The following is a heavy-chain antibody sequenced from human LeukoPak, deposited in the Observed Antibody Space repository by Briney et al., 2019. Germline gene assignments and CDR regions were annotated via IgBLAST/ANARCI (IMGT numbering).Heavy chain of an antibody. CDR2: FSGSGDTT. V-gene: IGHV3-23*01. CDR3: AKSYSSGWFGLYFDS. D-gene: IGHD6-19*01. CDR1: GFTFSSYA. J-gene: IGHJ4*02. Sequence: PGGSLRLSCAASGFTFSSYAMNWVRQAPGKGLEWVSTFSGSGDTTFYADSVKGRFATSTDNSKNTLYLQMDSLRAEDTAVYYCAKSYSSGWFGLYFDSWGQGTLVTVSS.